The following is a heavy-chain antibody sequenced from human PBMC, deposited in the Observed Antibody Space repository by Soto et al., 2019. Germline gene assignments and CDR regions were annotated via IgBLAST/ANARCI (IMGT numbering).Heavy chain of an antibody. CDR2: IKSYPDGGAT. CDR1: GFIFSNAW. J-gene: IGHJ4*02. CDR3: ATGGPYFDF. Sequence: GGSLRLSCAGSGFIFSNAWMNWVRQAPGKGLEWVGRIKSYPDGGATDYAAPVKGRFTISRDDSKNTVYLQMNSLKIEDTAVYYCATGGPYFDFWGQGTLVTVSS. V-gene: IGHV3-15*07.